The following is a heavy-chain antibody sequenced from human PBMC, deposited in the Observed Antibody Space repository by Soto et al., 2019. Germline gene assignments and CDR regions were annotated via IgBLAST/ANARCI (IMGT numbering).Heavy chain of an antibody. CDR3: ARDLDCSGGSCYSHYYYYMDV. CDR1: GYTFTSYG. Sequence: QVQLVQSGAEVKKPGASVKVSCKASGYTFTSYGISWVRQAPGQGLEWMGWISAYNGNTNYAQKLQGRVTMTTDTSTSTAYMELRSMRSDDTAVYYCARDLDCSGGSCYSHYYYYMDVLGKGTTVTVSS. CDR2: ISAYNGNT. J-gene: IGHJ6*03. V-gene: IGHV1-18*01. D-gene: IGHD2-15*01.